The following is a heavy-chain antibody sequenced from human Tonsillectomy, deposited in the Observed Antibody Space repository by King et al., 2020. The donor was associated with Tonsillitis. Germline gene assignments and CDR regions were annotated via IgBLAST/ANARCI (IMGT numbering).Heavy chain of an antibody. CDR2: IAPGSGNT. CDR1: GFTSPRFG. J-gene: IGHJ2*01. CDR3: AAVFSGWAFWYFDV. V-gene: IGHV1-58*01. D-gene: IGHD6-19*01. Sequence: MQLVQSGPEVRKPGTSVKVSCKASGFTSPRFGVQWVRQARGQRLEWIGWIAPGSGNTDYAQKFQERVTITRDMSAGTSCMELKSLRSEDTAMYYCAAVFSGWAFWYFDVWGRGTQVTVSS.